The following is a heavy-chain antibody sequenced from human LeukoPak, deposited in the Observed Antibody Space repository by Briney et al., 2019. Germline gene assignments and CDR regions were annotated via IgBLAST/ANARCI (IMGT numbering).Heavy chain of an antibody. V-gene: IGHV1-2*02. CDR1: GYTFTGYY. CDR2: INPNSGGT. Sequence: APVKVSCKASGYTFTGYYMHWVRQAPGQGLEWMGWINPNSGGTNYAQKFQGRVTMTRGTSISTAYMELSRLRSDDTAVYYCARDRYYDSSGYYYSDYWGQGTLVTVSS. J-gene: IGHJ4*02. D-gene: IGHD3-22*01. CDR3: ARDRYYDSSGYYYSDY.